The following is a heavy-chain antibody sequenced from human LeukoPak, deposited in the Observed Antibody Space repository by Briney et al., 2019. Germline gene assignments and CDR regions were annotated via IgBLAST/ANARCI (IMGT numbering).Heavy chain of an antibody. J-gene: IGHJ1*01. CDR2: LVVDSGNT. CDR1: GFTFGSSV. CDR3: AAELHVGAVYLPH. V-gene: IGHV1-58*02. Sequence: ASVKVSCKASGFTFGSSVIHWVRQARGQRLEWIGWLVVDSGNTNYAQELRGRVTITRDMSTSTAYMELTSLRSEDTAVYYCAAELHVGAVYLPHWGQGSLVTVSS. D-gene: IGHD1-26*01.